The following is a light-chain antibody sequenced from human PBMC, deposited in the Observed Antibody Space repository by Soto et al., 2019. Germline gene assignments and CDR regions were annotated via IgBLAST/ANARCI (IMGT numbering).Light chain of an antibody. CDR1: QGISSS. Sequence: DIQMTQSPSSLSASVGDKVTITCRASQGISSSLAWFRLKPGRAPESVIFASSTLQGGVPSRFRGSGSGTHFTLTITNLQPEDSATFYCQQYESYPYTFGQGTRLEI. CDR2: ASS. CDR3: QQYESYPYT. V-gene: IGKV1-16*01. J-gene: IGKJ2*01.